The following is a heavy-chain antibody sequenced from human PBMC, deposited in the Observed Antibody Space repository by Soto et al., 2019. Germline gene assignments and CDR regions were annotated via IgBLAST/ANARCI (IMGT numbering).Heavy chain of an antibody. Sequence: SETLSLTCTVSGGSISSGDYYWSWIRQPPGKGLEWIGYIYYSGSTYYNPSLKSRVTISVDTSKNQFSLKLSSVTAADTAVYYCARVATVTTLGEIDYWGQGNLVTVSS. D-gene: IGHD4-4*01. J-gene: IGHJ4*02. CDR2: IYYSGST. V-gene: IGHV4-30-4*01. CDR3: ARVATVTTLGEIDY. CDR1: GGSISSGDYY.